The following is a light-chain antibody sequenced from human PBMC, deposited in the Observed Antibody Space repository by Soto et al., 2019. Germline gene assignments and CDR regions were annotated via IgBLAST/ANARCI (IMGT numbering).Light chain of an antibody. CDR2: AAS. J-gene: IGKJ5*01. CDR3: QQANSFPIT. CDR1: QGIRSW. Sequence: DIQMTQSPSSVSASVGDRVTITCRASQGIRSWLAWYQQKPGTAPKLLIYAASTLQSGVPSRFSGSGSGTDFTLTISSPQPDDFATYYCQQANSFPITFGQGTRLEIK. V-gene: IGKV1-12*01.